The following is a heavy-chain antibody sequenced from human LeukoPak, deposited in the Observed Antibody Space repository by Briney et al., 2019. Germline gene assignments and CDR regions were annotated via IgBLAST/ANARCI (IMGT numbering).Heavy chain of an antibody. Sequence: ASVKVSCKASEYTFTSYAMHWVRQAPGQRLEWMGWINAGNGNTKYSQEFQGRVTITRDTSASTAYMELSSLRSEDMAVYYCARGRQWELLLFDYWGQGTLVTVSS. CDR2: INAGNGNT. CDR1: EYTFTSYA. J-gene: IGHJ4*02. D-gene: IGHD1-26*01. CDR3: ARGRQWELLLFDY. V-gene: IGHV1-3*03.